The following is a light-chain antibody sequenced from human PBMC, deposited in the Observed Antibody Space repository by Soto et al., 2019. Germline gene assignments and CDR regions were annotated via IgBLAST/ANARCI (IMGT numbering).Light chain of an antibody. CDR1: SSDVGTYDY. CDR2: EVT. CDR3: SSHTSVNTRV. J-gene: IGLJ1*01. Sequence: QSVLTQPASVSWSPGQSIAISCTGTSSDVGTYDYVSWYQQYPDKAPKLIIYEVTQRPPGVSNRFSGSKSGNTASLTISGLQAEDEADYYCSSHTSVNTRVFGTGTKVTVL. V-gene: IGLV2-14*01.